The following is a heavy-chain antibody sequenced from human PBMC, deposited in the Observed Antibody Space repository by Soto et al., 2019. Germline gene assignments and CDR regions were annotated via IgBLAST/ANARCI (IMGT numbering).Heavy chain of an antibody. V-gene: IGHV4-30-4*01. CDR3: AREFGRGAWYYFDY. CDR1: GGSISSGDYY. Sequence: SETLSLTCTVSGGSISSGDYYWSWIRHPPGKGLEWIGYIYYSGSTYYNPSLKSRVTISVDTSKNQFSLKLSSVTAADTAVYYCAREFGRGAWYYFDYWGQGTLVTVSS. CDR2: IYYSGST. J-gene: IGHJ4*02. D-gene: IGHD3-16*01.